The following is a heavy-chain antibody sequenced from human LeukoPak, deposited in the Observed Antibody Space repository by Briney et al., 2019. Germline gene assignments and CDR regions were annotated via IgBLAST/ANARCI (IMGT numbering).Heavy chain of an antibody. J-gene: IGHJ3*02. CDR1: GYTLTELS. Sequence: ASVKVSCKVSGYTLTELSMHWVRQAPGKGLEWMGGFDPEDGETIYAQKIQGRVTMTEDTSTDTAYMELSSLRSEDTAVYYCATGGEFRVAFDIWGQGTMVTVSS. D-gene: IGHD3-16*01. CDR2: FDPEDGET. V-gene: IGHV1-24*01. CDR3: ATGGEFRVAFDI.